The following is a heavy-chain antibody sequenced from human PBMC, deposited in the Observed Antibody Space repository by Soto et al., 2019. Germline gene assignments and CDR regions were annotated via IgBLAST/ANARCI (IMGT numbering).Heavy chain of an antibody. V-gene: IGHV3-74*01. D-gene: IGHD1-1*01. CDR1: GFTFRTSW. CDR3: ASQLSYGY. J-gene: IGHJ4*02. Sequence: SLRLSCAASGFTFRTSWMHWVRQAPGQGLVWVARMNSDGSTISYADSVKGRFTISRDNAKNTLFLQMHSLRVEDTALYYCASQLSYGYWGQGTLVTVSS. CDR2: MNSDGSTI.